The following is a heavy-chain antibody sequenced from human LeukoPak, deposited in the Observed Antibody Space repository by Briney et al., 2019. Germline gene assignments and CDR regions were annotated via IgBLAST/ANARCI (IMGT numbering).Heavy chain of an antibody. V-gene: IGHV3-53*01. CDR1: GFTVSGNY. J-gene: IGHJ4*02. CDR2: IYSGGTT. D-gene: IGHD4-23*01. CDR3: ARRAGGYSHPYDY. Sequence: GGSLRLSCAVSGFTVSGNYMSWVRQAPGKGLEWVSLIYSGGTTYYADSVEGRFTISRDDSKNTLYLQMNSLRAEDTAVYYCARRAGGYSHPYDYWGQGILVTVSS.